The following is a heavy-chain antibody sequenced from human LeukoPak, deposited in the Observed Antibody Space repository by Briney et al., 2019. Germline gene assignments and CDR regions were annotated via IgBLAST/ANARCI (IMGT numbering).Heavy chain of an antibody. CDR3: ARVVASTSIDS. CDR1: GGSISSYY. D-gene: IGHD2-15*01. J-gene: IGHJ4*02. CDR2: IYYSGST. V-gene: IGHV4-59*08. Sequence: SETLSLTCTVSGGSISSYYWSWIRQPPGKGLEWIGYIYYSGSTNYNPSLKSRVTLSIDTSRNQVSLKVTSVTAADTALYYCARVVASTSIDSWGQGILVTVSS.